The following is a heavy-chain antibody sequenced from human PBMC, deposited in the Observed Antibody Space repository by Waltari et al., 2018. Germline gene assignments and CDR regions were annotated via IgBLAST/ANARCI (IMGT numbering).Heavy chain of an antibody. V-gene: IGHV5-51*01. Sequence: EVQLVQSGAEVKKPGESLKHSCRGSGQRLPSSWTGWDPQMPGKGLEWMGIIYPGDSDTRYSPSFQGQVTISADKSISTAYLQWSSLKASDTAMYYCARSSVGATSLDYWGQGTLVTVSS. J-gene: IGHJ4*02. CDR3: ARSSVGATSLDY. CDR2: IYPGDSDT. D-gene: IGHD1-26*01. CDR1: GQRLPSSW.